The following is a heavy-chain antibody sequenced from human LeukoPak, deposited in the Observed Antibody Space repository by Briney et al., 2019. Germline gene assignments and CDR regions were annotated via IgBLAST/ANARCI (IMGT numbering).Heavy chain of an antibody. J-gene: IGHJ4*02. D-gene: IGHD2-15*01. CDR3: ARIHRYCSGGACYVLDN. CDR2: VYYSGST. V-gene: IGHV4-59*02. CDR1: GGSVSGYY. Sequence: SETLSLTCVVSGGSVSGYYWGWIRQPPGRGLEWIGYVYYSGSTNYDPSFKSRITISVDTSRNQFSLQLSSVTAADTAVYYCARIHRYCSGGACYVLDNWGQGTLVAVSS.